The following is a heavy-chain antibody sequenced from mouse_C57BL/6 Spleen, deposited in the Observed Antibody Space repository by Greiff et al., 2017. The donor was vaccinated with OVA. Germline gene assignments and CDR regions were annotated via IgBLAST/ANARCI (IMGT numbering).Heavy chain of an antibody. Sequence: QVQLQQSGAELVKPGASVKISCKASGYAFSSYWMNWVKQRPGKGLEWIGQIYPGDGDTNYNGKLKGKATLTADKSSSTAYMQLSSLTSEDSAVDFCASPFYDYGRGYWGQGTTLTVSS. CDR3: ASPFYDYGRGY. V-gene: IGHV1-80*01. J-gene: IGHJ2*01. CDR1: GYAFSSYW. D-gene: IGHD2-4*01. CDR2: IYPGDGDT.